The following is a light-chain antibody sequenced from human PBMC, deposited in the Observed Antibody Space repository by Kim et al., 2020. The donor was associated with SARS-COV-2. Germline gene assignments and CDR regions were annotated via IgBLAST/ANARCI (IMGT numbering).Light chain of an antibody. Sequence: SASIGDRVTITCEARQDITNSLNWYQQRPGKAPKLLIYGASNLETGVPSRFSGGGSGTDFSLTINSLQPEDVATYYCQQYNNLPLTFAQGTKLEI. CDR3: QQYNNLPLT. J-gene: IGKJ2*01. CDR2: GAS. V-gene: IGKV1-33*01. CDR1: QDITNS.